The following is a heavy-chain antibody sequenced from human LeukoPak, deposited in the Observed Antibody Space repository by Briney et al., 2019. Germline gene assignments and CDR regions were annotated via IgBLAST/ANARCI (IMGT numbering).Heavy chain of an antibody. J-gene: IGHJ5*02. D-gene: IGHD3-9*01. Sequence: GGSLRLSCAASGFTFSSYGMHWVRQAPGKGLEWVAFIRYDGSNKYYADSVKGRFTISRDNSKNTLYLQMNSLRAEDTAVYYCARSLRYFQWFDPWAREPWSPSPQ. CDR1: GFTFSSYG. CDR2: IRYDGSNK. V-gene: IGHV3-30*02. CDR3: ARSLRYFQWFDP.